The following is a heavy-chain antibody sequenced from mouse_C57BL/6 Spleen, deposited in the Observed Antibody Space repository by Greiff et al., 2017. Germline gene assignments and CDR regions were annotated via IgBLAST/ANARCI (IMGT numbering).Heavy chain of an antibody. J-gene: IGHJ3*01. Sequence: EVQLQQSGPVLVKPGASVKMSCKASGYTFTDYYMNWVKQSHGKSLEWIGVINPYNGGTSYNQKFKGKATLTVDKSSSTAYMELNSLTSEDSAVYYCASQRGLGRRGFAYWGQGTLVTVSA. CDR1: GYTFTDYY. D-gene: IGHD4-1*01. V-gene: IGHV1-19*01. CDR3: ASQRGLGRRGFAY. CDR2: INPYNGGT.